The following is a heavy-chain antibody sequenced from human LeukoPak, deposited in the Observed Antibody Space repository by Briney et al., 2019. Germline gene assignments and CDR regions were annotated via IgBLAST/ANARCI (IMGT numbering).Heavy chain of an antibody. CDR2: IYYRGST. CDR1: GGSISSGAYY. Sequence: SETLSLTCTVSGGSISSGAYYWGWIRQPPGKGLEWIGYIYYRGSTYYNPSLKSRITISLDKSKNQFSLNLSSVTAADTAVYYCAREDLDTAMVWTFDYWGQGTLVTVSS. J-gene: IGHJ4*02. D-gene: IGHD5-18*01. CDR3: AREDLDTAMVWTFDY. V-gene: IGHV4-31*03.